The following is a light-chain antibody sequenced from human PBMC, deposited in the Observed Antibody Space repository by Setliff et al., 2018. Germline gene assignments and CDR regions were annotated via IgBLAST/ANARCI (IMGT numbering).Light chain of an antibody. CDR3: CSYVRGSAYV. CDR1: SNDVGCYNY. J-gene: IGLJ1*01. V-gene: IGLV2-14*03. CDR2: AVT. Sequence: QSVLTQPASVSGSLGQSITISCTGTSNDVGCYNYVSWYKQHPGEAPQLMIYAVTKRPSGVSNRLSGSKSGKAASLTISGLQAEDEADYYCCSYVRGSAYVFGTGTKVTVL.